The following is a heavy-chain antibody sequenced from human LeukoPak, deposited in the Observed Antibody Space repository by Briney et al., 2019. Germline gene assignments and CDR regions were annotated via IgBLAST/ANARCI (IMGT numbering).Heavy chain of an antibody. CDR2: INHSGGT. Sequence: PSETLSLTCAVYGGSFSGYYWSWIRQPPGKGLEWIGEINHSGGTNYNPSLKSRVTISVDTSKNQFSLKLSSVTAADTAVYYCATQHIVVVVAATLRWSNWFDPWGQGTLVTVSS. CDR3: ATQHIVVVVAATLRWSNWFDP. CDR1: GGSFSGYY. D-gene: IGHD2-15*01. J-gene: IGHJ5*02. V-gene: IGHV4-34*01.